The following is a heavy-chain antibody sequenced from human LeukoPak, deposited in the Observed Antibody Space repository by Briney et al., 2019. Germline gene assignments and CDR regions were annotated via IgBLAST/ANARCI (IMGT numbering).Heavy chain of an antibody. V-gene: IGHV3-23*01. Sequence: GGSLRLSCTASGFSFSGHWMHWARQLPGKGLEWVSAISGSGGSTYYADSVKGRFTISRDNSKNTLYLQMNSLRAEDTAVYFCAKDRSLNGGNSNGYFDYWGQGTLVTVSS. J-gene: IGHJ4*02. CDR1: GFSFSGHW. CDR3: AKDRSLNGGNSNGYFDY. D-gene: IGHD4-23*01. CDR2: ISGSGGST.